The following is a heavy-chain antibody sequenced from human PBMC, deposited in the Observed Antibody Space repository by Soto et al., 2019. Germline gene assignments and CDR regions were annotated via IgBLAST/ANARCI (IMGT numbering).Heavy chain of an antibody. CDR3: ASRITDSSSWYYYYMDV. D-gene: IGHD6-13*01. Sequence: SETLSLTCTVSGGSISTRSSYWGWIRQPPGKGLEWIGSIYYIGNTYYNLSLKSRVAISIDTSKTRFSLKLSSVTAADTAVYYCASRITDSSSWYYYYMDVWGKGTTVTVTS. CDR1: GGSISTRSSY. V-gene: IGHV4-39*01. J-gene: IGHJ6*03. CDR2: IYYIGNT.